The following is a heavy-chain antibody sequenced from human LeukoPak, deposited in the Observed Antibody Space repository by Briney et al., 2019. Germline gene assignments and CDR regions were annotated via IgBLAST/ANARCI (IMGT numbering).Heavy chain of an antibody. D-gene: IGHD3-3*01. CDR2: IYHSGST. Sequence: SETLSLTCAVSGGSISSSNWWSWVRQPPGKGLEWIGEIYHSGSTNYNPSLKSRVTISVDTSKNQSSLKLSSVTAADTAVYYCARDEIFGAFDICGQGTMVTVSS. J-gene: IGHJ3*02. CDR3: ARDEIFGAFDI. V-gene: IGHV4-4*02. CDR1: GGSISSSNW.